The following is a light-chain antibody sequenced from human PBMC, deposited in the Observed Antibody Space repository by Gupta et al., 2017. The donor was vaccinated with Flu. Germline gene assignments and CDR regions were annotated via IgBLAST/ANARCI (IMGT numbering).Light chain of an antibody. Sequence: TVTLTSGLSSGSVSSNNYPSCYQQAPDEPPRTLIYNTNRRSAGVPGRFSASFHGNTAALIITGAAADEESDYYCVLDRANSMSVFGGGTKLTVL. CDR1: SGSVSSNNY. V-gene: IGLV8-61*01. CDR3: VLDRANSMSV. J-gene: IGLJ3*02. CDR2: NTN.